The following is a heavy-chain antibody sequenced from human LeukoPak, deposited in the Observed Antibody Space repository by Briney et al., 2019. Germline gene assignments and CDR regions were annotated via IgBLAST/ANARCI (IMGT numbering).Heavy chain of an antibody. D-gene: IGHD4-23*01. CDR2: ISGTGGSR. Sequence: PGGSLRLSCAASGFSFSSYAMSWVRQAPGKGLEWVSAISGTGGSRYYADSVKGRFTISRDNSKNTLYLQMNSLRAEDTAVYYCAKDSDYGGNWNYFDYWGQGTLVTVSS. CDR3: AKDSDYGGNWNYFDY. V-gene: IGHV3-23*01. CDR1: GFSFSSYA. J-gene: IGHJ4*02.